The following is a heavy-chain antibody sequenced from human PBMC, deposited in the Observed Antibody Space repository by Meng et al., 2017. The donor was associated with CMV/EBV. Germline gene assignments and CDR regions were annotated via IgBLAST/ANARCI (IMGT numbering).Heavy chain of an antibody. CDR1: GGSIGSSSYY. Sequence: GSLRLSCTVSGGSIGSSSYYWGWIRQPPGKGLEWIGSIYYSGSTYYNPSLKSRVTISVDTSKTQFSLKLSSVTAADTAVYYCRVYSSGWYYFDYWGQGTLVTVSS. D-gene: IGHD6-19*01. V-gene: IGHV4-39*07. J-gene: IGHJ4*02. CDR2: IYYSGST. CDR3: RVYSSGWYYFDY.